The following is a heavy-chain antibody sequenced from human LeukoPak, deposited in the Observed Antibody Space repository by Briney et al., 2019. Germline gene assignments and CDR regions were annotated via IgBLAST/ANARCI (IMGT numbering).Heavy chain of an antibody. CDR2: ISGSGGGT. V-gene: IGHV3-23*01. Sequence: GGSLRLSCAASGFTFSSYAMSWVRQAPGKGLEWVSAISGSGGGTYYADSVKGRFTISRDNSKNTLYLQMNSLRAEDTAVYYCAKMPNYYYDSSGYWFDYWGQGTLVTVSS. D-gene: IGHD3-22*01. CDR1: GFTFSSYA. CDR3: AKMPNYYYDSSGYWFDY. J-gene: IGHJ4*02.